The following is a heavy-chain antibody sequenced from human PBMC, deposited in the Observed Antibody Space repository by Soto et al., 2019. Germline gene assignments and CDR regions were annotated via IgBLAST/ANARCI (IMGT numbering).Heavy chain of an antibody. CDR1: GFTFSSYA. Sequence: GGSLRLSCAASGFTFSSYAMSWVRQAPGKGLEWVSAISGSGGSTYYADSVKGRFTISRDNSKNTLYLQMNSLRAEDTAVYYCAKDSGNWNYLAVNWFDPWGQGTLVTSPQ. CDR2: ISGSGGST. CDR3: AKDSGNWNYLAVNWFDP. V-gene: IGHV3-23*01. D-gene: IGHD1-7*01. J-gene: IGHJ5*02.